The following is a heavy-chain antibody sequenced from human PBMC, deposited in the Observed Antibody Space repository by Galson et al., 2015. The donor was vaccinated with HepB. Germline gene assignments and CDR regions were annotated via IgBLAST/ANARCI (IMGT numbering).Heavy chain of an antibody. Sequence: SLRLSCAASGFTFSSYSMNWVRQAPGKGLEWVSVIYSGGSTYYADSVKSRFTISRDNSKHTLYLQINSLRAEDTAVYYCARSSYSSGSFPFGYWGQGTLVTVSS. CDR1: GFTFSSYS. D-gene: IGHD6-19*01. CDR3: ARSSYSSGSFPFGY. J-gene: IGHJ4*02. CDR2: IYSGGST. V-gene: IGHV3-66*01.